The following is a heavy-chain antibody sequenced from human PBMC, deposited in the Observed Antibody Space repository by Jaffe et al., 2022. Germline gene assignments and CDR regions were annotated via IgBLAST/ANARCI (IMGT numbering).Heavy chain of an antibody. CDR1: GFTFSSYA. CDR2: ISGSGGST. Sequence: EVQLLESGGGLVQPGGSLRLSCAASGFTFSSYAMSWVRQAPGKGLEWVSAISGSGGSTYYADSVKGRFTISRDNSKNTLYLQMNSLRAEDTAVYYCAKEDFWSGYYLWRYFDYWGQGTLVTVSS. J-gene: IGHJ4*02. CDR3: AKEDFWSGYYLWRYFDY. D-gene: IGHD3-3*01. V-gene: IGHV3-23*01.